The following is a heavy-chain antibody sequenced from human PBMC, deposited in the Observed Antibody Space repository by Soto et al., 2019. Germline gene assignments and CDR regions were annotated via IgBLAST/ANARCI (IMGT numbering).Heavy chain of an antibody. CDR1: GFTFSSYA. CDR2: ISGSGGRT. D-gene: IGHD6-13*01. V-gene: IGHV3-23*01. J-gene: IGHJ4*02. CDR3: AQAPSIAEPGIDY. Sequence: GGSLRLSCAASGFTFSSYAMTWVRQAPGKGLEWVSTISGSGGRTYYADSVKGRFTISRDNSKNTLYLQLNSLRTEDTAIYYCAQAPSIAEPGIDYWGQGTLVTVSS.